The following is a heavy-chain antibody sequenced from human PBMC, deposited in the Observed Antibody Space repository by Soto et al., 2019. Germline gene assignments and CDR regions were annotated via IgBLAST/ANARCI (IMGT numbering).Heavy chain of an antibody. CDR1: GFTFSSYG. CDR3: ARDAYTSGWDRGDFDY. J-gene: IGHJ4*02. V-gene: IGHV3-33*01. CDR2: IWYDGSNK. Sequence: QVQLVESGGGVVQPGRSLRLSCAASGFTFSSYGMHWVRQAPGKGLEWVAVIWYDGSNKYYADSVKGRFTISRDNSKNTLYLQMNSLRAEDTAVYYCARDAYTSGWDRGDFDYWGQGTLVTVSS. D-gene: IGHD6-19*01.